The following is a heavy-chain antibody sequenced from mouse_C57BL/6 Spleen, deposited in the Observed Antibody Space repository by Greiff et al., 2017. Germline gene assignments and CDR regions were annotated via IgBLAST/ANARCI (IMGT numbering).Heavy chain of an antibody. Sequence: QVQLQQPGAELVRPGSSVKLSCKASGYTFTSYWMHWVKQRPIQGLEWIGNIDPSDSATHYNQKFTDKATLTVDKSSSTAYMQLSSLTSEDSAVYYCARSGLYYFDYWGQGTTLTVSS. CDR1: GYTFTSYW. CDR3: ARSGLYYFDY. D-gene: IGHD3-3*01. CDR2: IDPSDSAT. V-gene: IGHV1-52*01. J-gene: IGHJ2*01.